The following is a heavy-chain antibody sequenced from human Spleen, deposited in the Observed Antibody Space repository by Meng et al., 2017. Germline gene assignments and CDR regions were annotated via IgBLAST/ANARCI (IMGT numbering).Heavy chain of an antibody. CDR1: CGAFRYYY. Sequence: GLLKPWQAPSLTCFVCCGAFRYYYWSWIRQPPGKGLEWIGEINHSGSTNYNPSLESRATISVDTSQNNLSLKLSSVTAADSAVYYCARGPTTMAHDFDYWGQGTLVTVSS. D-gene: IGHD4-11*01. CDR3: ARGPTTMAHDFDY. J-gene: IGHJ4*02. CDR2: INHSGST. V-gene: IGHV4-34*01.